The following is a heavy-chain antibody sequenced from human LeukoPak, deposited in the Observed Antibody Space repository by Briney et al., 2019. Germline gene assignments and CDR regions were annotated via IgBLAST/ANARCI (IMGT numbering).Heavy chain of an antibody. V-gene: IGHV4-59*01. Sequence: PSETLSLTCTVSGGSISSYYWSWIRQPPGKGLEWIGYIYYSGNTNYNPSLKSRVTMSVDTSKNQFSLKLSSVTAADTAVYYCARDRGIAAVGFLGWYFDLRGRGTLVTVSS. CDR3: ARDRGIAAVGFLGWYFDL. D-gene: IGHD6-13*01. CDR1: GGSISSYY. J-gene: IGHJ2*01. CDR2: IYYSGNT.